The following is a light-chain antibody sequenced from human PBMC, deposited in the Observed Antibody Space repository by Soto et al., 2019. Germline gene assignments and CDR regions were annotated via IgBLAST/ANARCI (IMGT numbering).Light chain of an antibody. Sequence: EIVLTQSPATLSLSPGERATLSCRASQNVSSYLAWYQQKPGQAPRLLIYDASNRATGIPARFSGSGSGTDFTLTISSLEPDDFAVYYCQQRSNWPPYTFGQGTKLEI. CDR1: QNVSSY. CDR2: DAS. V-gene: IGKV3-11*01. J-gene: IGKJ2*01. CDR3: QQRSNWPPYT.